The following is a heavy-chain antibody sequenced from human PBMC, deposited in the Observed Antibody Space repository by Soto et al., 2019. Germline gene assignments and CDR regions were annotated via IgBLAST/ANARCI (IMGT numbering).Heavy chain of an antibody. V-gene: IGHV3-23*01. CDR3: ANVEYCGGECYFDAFDI. D-gene: IGHD2-21*01. Sequence: GGSLRLSCAASGFTFSSYAMSWVRQAPGKGLEWVSAISGSGGSTYYADSVKGRFTISRDNSKNTLYLQMNSLRAEDTAVHYCANVEYCGGECYFDAFDIWGQGTMVTVSS. CDR2: ISGSGGST. J-gene: IGHJ3*02. CDR1: GFTFSSYA.